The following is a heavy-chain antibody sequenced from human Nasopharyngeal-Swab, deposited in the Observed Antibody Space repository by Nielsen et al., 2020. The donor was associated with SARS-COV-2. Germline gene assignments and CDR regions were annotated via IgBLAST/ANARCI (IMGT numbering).Heavy chain of an antibody. CDR2: IDPSDSYS. V-gene: IGHV5-10-1*01. J-gene: IGHJ6*02. CDR3: ARRSFYYGSGTVRGMDV. D-gene: IGHD3-10*01. Sequence: GESLKISCKCSGYSFSSYWISWVRQMPGKGLEWMGIIDPSDSYSNYSPSFQGHVTISVDKSLSTAFLQWSSLKAPDTAVYYCARRSFYYGSGTVRGMDVWGQGTTVTVTS. CDR1: GYSFSSYW.